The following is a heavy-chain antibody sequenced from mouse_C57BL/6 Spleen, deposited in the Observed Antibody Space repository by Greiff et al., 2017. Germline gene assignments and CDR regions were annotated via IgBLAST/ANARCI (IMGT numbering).Heavy chain of an antibody. CDR3: ARWDKSMDY. Sequence: VKLQQSGPELVKPGASVKISCKASGYAFSSSWMNWVKQRPGKGLEWIGRIYPGDGDTNYNGKFKGKATLTADKSSSTAYMQLSSLTSEDSAVYFCARWDKSMDYWGQGTSVTVSS. D-gene: IGHD4-1*01. CDR1: GYAFSSSW. V-gene: IGHV1-82*01. CDR2: IYPGDGDT. J-gene: IGHJ4*01.